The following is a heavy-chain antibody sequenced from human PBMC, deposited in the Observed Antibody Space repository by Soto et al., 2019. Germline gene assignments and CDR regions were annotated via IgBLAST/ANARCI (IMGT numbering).Heavy chain of an antibody. CDR2: IWYDGSNK. V-gene: IGHV3-30*02. CDR3: VKSYSFDAFDI. D-gene: IGHD2-15*01. J-gene: IGHJ3*02. Sequence: GGSLRLSCAPSGFAFSSYAMHWVRQAPGKGLEWVSLIWYDGSNKYYADSVKGRFTISRDNSKNTLYLQMSSLRAEDTAVYYCVKSYSFDAFDIWGQGTMVTVSS. CDR1: GFAFSSYA.